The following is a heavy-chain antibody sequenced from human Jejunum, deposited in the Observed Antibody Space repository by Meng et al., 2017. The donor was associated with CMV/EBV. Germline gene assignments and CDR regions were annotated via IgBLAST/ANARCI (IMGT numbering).Heavy chain of an antibody. CDR2: MYYSGKT. CDR1: GSIGGYY. CDR3: SRVGKDRSGGDCSFDH. D-gene: IGHD2-21*01. V-gene: IGHV4-59*01. Sequence: GSIGGYYWSWIRHPPGKGLEWLGYMYYSGKTTYNPSLGSRVTISFDTSKNQFSLNLRSVTAADTAVYYCSRVGKDRSGGDCSFDHWGQGTLVTVSS. J-gene: IGHJ4*02.